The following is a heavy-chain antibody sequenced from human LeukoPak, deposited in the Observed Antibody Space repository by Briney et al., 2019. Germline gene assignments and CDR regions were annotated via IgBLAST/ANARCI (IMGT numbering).Heavy chain of an antibody. CDR1: GFTFSSYD. Sequence: GGSLRLSCAASGFTFSSYDMHWVRQATGKGLEWVAAIVTACDTYYPGSVKGRFTISRENAKNSLYLQMSSLRAGDTAVYYCARVPIVGAYYFDYWGQGTLVTVSS. CDR2: IVTACDT. J-gene: IGHJ4*02. V-gene: IGHV3-13*01. CDR3: ARVPIVGAYYFDY. D-gene: IGHD1-26*01.